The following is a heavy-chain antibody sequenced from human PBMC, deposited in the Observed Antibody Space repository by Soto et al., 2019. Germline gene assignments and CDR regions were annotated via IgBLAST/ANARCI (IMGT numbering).Heavy chain of an antibody. J-gene: IGHJ1*01. CDR1: GFSFSSYD. V-gene: IGHV3-33*01. CDR2: IWYDGSNK. CDR3: ARGYSSSRDLGY. D-gene: IGHD6-13*01. Sequence: QVPLVESGGGVVQPGTSLRLSCAASGFSFSSYDIHWVRQAPGKGLEWVAVIWYDGSNKNYADSVKGRFIISRDNSRNTLYLQMDGLRDDDTAVYYCARGYSSSRDLGYWGQGTLVTVSS.